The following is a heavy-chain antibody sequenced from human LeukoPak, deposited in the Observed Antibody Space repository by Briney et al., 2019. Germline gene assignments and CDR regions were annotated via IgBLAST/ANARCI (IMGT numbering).Heavy chain of an antibody. D-gene: IGHD3-3*01. CDR1: GFTFSNYA. Sequence: GGSLRLSCAASGFTFSNYAMNWVRQAPGKGLEWVSVITSGGSTYYADSVKGRFTISRDNSKNTLYLQMNSLRAEDTAVYYCAKGRSITIFGVAGWYYFDYWGQGTLVTVSS. V-gene: IGHV3-23*01. CDR2: ITSGGST. J-gene: IGHJ4*02. CDR3: AKGRSITIFGVAGWYYFDY.